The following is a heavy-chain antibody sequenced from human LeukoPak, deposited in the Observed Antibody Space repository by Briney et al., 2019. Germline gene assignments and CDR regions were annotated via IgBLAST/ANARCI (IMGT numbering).Heavy chain of an antibody. J-gene: IGHJ5*02. D-gene: IGHD3-22*01. Sequence: PGGSLRLSCAASGFTFSSYAMTWVRQAPGKGLEWVSAISGTGGSTYYADSVKGRFTISRDNSKNTLYVQMNSLRAEDTAVYYCAKPNGAWLLEGIDHWGQGTLVTVSS. V-gene: IGHV3-23*01. CDR2: ISGTGGST. CDR1: GFTFSSYA. CDR3: AKPNGAWLLEGIDH.